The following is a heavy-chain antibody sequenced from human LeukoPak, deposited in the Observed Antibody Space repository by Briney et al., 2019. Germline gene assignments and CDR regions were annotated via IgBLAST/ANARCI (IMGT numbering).Heavy chain of an antibody. V-gene: IGHV3-30*12. CDR1: GFTFSSYG. CDR3: ARLITPKYSSSGPRWFDP. CDR2: ISYDGSNK. D-gene: IGHD6-13*01. J-gene: IGHJ5*02. Sequence: GGSLRLSCAASGFTFSSYGMHWVRQAPGKGLEWVAVISYDGSNKYYADSVKGRFTISRDNSKNTLYLQMNSLRAEDTALYHCARLITPKYSSSGPRWFDPWGQGTLVTVSS.